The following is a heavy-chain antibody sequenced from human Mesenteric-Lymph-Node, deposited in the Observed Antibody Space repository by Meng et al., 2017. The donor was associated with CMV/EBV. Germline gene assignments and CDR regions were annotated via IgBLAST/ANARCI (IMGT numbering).Heavy chain of an antibody. CDR3: ASRGN. Sequence: GSLRLSCTVSGASITSTNYYWGWIRQPPGKGLEWIGNIYYSGKTYYNPSLKSRLTISIDTSRRQFSLNVSSVTAADTAVYYCASRGNWGQGTLVTVSS. CDR1: GASITSTNYY. CDR2: IYYSGKT. J-gene: IGHJ4*02. D-gene: IGHD1-1*01. V-gene: IGHV4-39*07.